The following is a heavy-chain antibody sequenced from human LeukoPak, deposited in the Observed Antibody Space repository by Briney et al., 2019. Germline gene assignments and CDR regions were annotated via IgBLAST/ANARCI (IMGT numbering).Heavy chain of an antibody. J-gene: IGHJ4*02. Sequence: AASVKVSCKASGYTFTGYYMHWVRQAPGQGLEWMGWINPNSGGTNYAQKFQGRVTMTRDTSISTAYMELSRLRSDDTAVYYCARDPYCSSTSCYPPDYWGQGTLVTVSS. CDR3: ARDPYCSSTSCYPPDY. CDR1: GYTFTGYY. D-gene: IGHD2-2*01. CDR2: INPNSGGT. V-gene: IGHV1-2*02.